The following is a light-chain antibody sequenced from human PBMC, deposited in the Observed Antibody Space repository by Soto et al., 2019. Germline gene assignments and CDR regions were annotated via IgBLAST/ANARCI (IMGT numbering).Light chain of an antibody. CDR3: QKYSSYFFT. CDR1: QRISSW. Sequence: DIQMTQSPSTLSASVGDRVNITCRASQRISSWLAWYQQKSGKAPKLLIYMASDLQTGVPSKFSGSGSGTEFYLTISSLQTDDIENYSCQKYSSYFFTFGPGTKVDVK. J-gene: IGKJ3*01. V-gene: IGKV1-5*03. CDR2: MAS.